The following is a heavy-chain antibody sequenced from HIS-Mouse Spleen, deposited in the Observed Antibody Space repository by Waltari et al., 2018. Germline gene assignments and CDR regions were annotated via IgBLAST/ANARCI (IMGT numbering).Heavy chain of an antibody. CDR2: IYYSGST. V-gene: IGHV4-39*07. CDR3: AREIPYSSSWYDWYFDL. Sequence: QLQLQESGPGLVKPSETLSLTCTVSGCSISSRSYYWGWIRQTPGKGLEWIGSIYYSGSTYYNPSLKSRVTISVDTSKNQFSLKLSSVTAADTAVYYCAREIPYSSSWYDWYFDLWGRGTLVTVSS. D-gene: IGHD6-13*01. J-gene: IGHJ2*01. CDR1: GCSISSRSYY.